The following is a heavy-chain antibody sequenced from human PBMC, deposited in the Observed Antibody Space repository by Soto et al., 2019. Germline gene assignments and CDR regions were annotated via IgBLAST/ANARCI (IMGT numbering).Heavy chain of an antibody. Sequence: PGGSLRLSCAASGFTFSSYAMSWVRQAPGKGLEWVSAISGSGGSTYYADSVKGRFTISRDNSKNTLYLQMNSLRAEDTAVYYCAKDNQVVVTATYYYYYGMDVWGQGTTVTVSS. CDR1: GFTFSSYA. J-gene: IGHJ6*02. CDR2: ISGSGGST. CDR3: AKDNQVVVTATYYYYYGMDV. D-gene: IGHD2-21*02. V-gene: IGHV3-23*01.